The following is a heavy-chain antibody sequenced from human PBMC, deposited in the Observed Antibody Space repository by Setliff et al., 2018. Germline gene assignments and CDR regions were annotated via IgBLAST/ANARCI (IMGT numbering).Heavy chain of an antibody. Sequence: PSETLSLTCTVSGVSISSSSYYWVWIRQPPGKGLEWIGNIFYSGSTYYNPSLKSRVTISIDTSKNQFSLKLSSVTAADTAVYFCASTTYGYSYDYWGQGTLVTVSS. CDR3: ASTTYGYSYDY. J-gene: IGHJ4*02. V-gene: IGHV4-39*07. CDR2: IFYSGST. CDR1: GVSISSSSYY. D-gene: IGHD5-18*01.